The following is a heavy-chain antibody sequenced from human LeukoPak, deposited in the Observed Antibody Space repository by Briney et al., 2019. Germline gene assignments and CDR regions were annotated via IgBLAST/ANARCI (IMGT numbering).Heavy chain of an antibody. CDR2: ISYDGSKK. J-gene: IGHJ4*02. CDR3: ARGGLLSRY. D-gene: IGHD1-26*01. CDR1: GLTFTSHG. V-gene: IGHV3-30*04. Sequence: GGSLRLSCAASGLTFTSHGMNWVRQGPGKGLEWVAGISYDGSKKDYADSVKGRFTIARDNAKSTLYLQMNSLRAEDTAVYYCARGGLLSRYWGQGTLVTVSS.